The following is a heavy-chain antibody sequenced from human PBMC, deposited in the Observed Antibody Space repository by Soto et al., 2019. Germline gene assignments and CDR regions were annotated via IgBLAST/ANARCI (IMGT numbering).Heavy chain of an antibody. D-gene: IGHD4-17*01. CDR2: ISYDGSNK. CDR1: GFTFSSYA. V-gene: IGHV3-30-3*01. CDR3: ARARGHDYGGKPIDY. Sequence: HPGGSLRLSCSACGFTFSSYAMHWVRQAPGKGLEWVAVISYDGSNKYYADSVKGRFTISRDNSKNTLYLQMNSLRAEDTAVYYCARARGHDYGGKPIDYWGQGTLVTVSS. J-gene: IGHJ4*02.